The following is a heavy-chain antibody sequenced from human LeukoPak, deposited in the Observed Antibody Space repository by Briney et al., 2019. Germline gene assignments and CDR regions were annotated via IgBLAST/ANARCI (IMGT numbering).Heavy chain of an antibody. CDR1: GGSTSSGGYY. D-gene: IGHD2-2*01. CDR3: ARDPPYCSSTSCSLSPDY. V-gene: IGHV4-30-2*01. CDR2: IYHSGST. Sequence: PSETLSLTCTVSGGSTSSGGYYWSWIRQPPGKGLEWIGYIYHSGSTYYNPSLKSRVTISVDRSKNQFSLKLSSVTAADTAVYYCARDPPYCSSTSCSLSPDYWGQGTLVTVSS. J-gene: IGHJ4*02.